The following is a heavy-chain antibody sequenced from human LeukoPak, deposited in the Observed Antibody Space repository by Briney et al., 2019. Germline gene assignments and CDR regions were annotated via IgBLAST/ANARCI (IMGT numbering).Heavy chain of an antibody. D-gene: IGHD3-22*01. J-gene: IGHJ4*02. Sequence: PGGSLRLSCAASGFTFSSYAMSWVRQAPGMGLEWVSGITGSGDRTYYADSVKGRFTISRDNSKSTLYLQMNSMRAEDTALYYCAKDSYDSGGYYHFDYWGQGTLVTVSS. CDR1: GFTFSSYA. CDR2: ITGSGDRT. CDR3: AKDSYDSGGYYHFDY. V-gene: IGHV3-23*01.